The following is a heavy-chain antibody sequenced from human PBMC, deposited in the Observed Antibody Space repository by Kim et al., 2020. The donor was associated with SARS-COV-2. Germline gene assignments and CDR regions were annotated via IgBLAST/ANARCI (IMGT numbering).Heavy chain of an antibody. CDR3: AKRYSSGG. D-gene: IGHD5-18*01. CDR1: GFAFSSSA. V-gene: IGHV3-23*01. J-gene: IGHJ4*02. Sequence: GGSLRLSCAASGFAFSSSAMTWVRQAPGKGLEWVSAITSSGASTNYADSVKGRFTISRDNTKNTLYLQMNSLRAEDTAVYYCAKRYSSGGWGQGTLVTVS. CDR2: ITSSGAST.